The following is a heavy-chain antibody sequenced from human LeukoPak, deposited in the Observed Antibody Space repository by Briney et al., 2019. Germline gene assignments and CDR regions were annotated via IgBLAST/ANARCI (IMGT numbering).Heavy chain of an antibody. V-gene: IGHV1-69*05. Sequence: ASVTVSCKASGGTLSSYAISWVRQAPGQGLEWMGGIIPIFGTANYAQKFQGRVTITTDESTSTAYMELSSLRSEDTAVYYCARGRLNWNDCPFDYWGQGTLVTVSS. CDR2: IIPIFGTA. J-gene: IGHJ4*02. CDR1: GGTLSSYA. CDR3: ARGRLNWNDCPFDY. D-gene: IGHD1-1*01.